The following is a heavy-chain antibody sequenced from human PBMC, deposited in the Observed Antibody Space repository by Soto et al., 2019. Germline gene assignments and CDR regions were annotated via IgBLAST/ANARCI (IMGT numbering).Heavy chain of an antibody. CDR2: ISTGDSDT. D-gene: IGHD5-12*01. J-gene: IGHJ5*02. CDR3: ARRYIGATSGFDP. V-gene: IGHV5-51*01. Sequence: PGESLKISCTGSGYSFTSYWIGWVRQMPGKGLGRVGIISTGDSDTRYHPSFQGQATISAAKSIRTDYQQWSSLKAAATAMYYCARRYIGATSGFDPWGQGTLVTVSS. CDR1: GYSFTSYW.